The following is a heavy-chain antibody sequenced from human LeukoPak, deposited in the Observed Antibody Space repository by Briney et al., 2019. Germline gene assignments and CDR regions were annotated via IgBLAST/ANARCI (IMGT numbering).Heavy chain of an antibody. CDR1: GGSFSGYY. J-gene: IGHJ4*02. V-gene: IGHV4-34*01. CDR3: ARTGSTGGY. CDR2: INHSGST. D-gene: IGHD1-14*01. Sequence: PSETLSLTCAVYGGSFSGYYWSWIRQPPGKGLEWIGEINHSGSTNYNPSLKSRVTISVDTSKNQFSLNLSSVTAADTAVYYCARTGSTGGYWGQGTLVTVSS.